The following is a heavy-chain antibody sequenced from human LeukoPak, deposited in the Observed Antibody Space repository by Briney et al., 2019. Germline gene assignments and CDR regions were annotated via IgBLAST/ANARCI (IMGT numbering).Heavy chain of an antibody. D-gene: IGHD3-10*01. CDR3: AKELGTTYYYGSGSYYKGGPFDY. J-gene: IGHJ4*02. V-gene: IGHV3-9*01. CDR2: ISWNSGSI. CDR1: GFTFDDYA. Sequence: PGGSLRLSCAASGFTFDDYAMHWVRQAPGKGLEWVSGISWNSGSIGYADSVKGRFTISRDNAKNSLYLQMNSLRAEDTALYYCAKELGTTYYYGSGSYYKGGPFDYWGQGTLVTVSS.